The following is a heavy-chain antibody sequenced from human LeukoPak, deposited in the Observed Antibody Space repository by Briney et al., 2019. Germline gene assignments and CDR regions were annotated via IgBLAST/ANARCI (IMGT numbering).Heavy chain of an antibody. CDR1: GGSISSGSYY. D-gene: IGHD1-1*01. V-gene: IGHV4-61*02. CDR3: ASLWNDGGFDY. J-gene: IGHJ4*02. Sequence: SQTLSLTCTVSGGSISSGSYYWSWIRQPAGKGLEWIGRIYTSGSTNYNPSLKSRVTISVDTSKNQFSLKLSSVTTADTAVYYCASLWNDGGFDYWGQGTLVTVSS. CDR2: IYTSGST.